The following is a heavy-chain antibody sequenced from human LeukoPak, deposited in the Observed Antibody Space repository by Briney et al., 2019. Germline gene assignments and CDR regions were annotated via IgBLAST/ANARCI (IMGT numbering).Heavy chain of an antibody. CDR2: IWYDGSNK. Sequence: GGSLRLSCAASGFTFSSYGMHWVRQAPGKGPEWVAVIWYDGSNKYYADSVKGRFTISRDNSKNTLYLQMNSLRAEDTAVYYCARDRATAFDHWGQGTLVTVSS. CDR1: GFTFSSYG. J-gene: IGHJ4*02. CDR3: ARDRATAFDH. V-gene: IGHV3-33*01. D-gene: IGHD5-12*01.